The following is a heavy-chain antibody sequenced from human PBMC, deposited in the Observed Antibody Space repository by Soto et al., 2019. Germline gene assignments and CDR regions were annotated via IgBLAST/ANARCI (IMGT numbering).Heavy chain of an antibody. V-gene: IGHV3-33*01. D-gene: IGHD2-15*01. Sequence: GGSLRLSCAASGFTFSSYGMHWVRQAPGKGLEWVAVIWYDGSNKYYADSVKGRFTISRDNSKNTLYLQMNSLRAEDTAVYYCARASGVVVAARDYFDYWGQGTLVTVSS. J-gene: IGHJ4*02. CDR2: IWYDGSNK. CDR3: ARASGVVVAARDYFDY. CDR1: GFTFSSYG.